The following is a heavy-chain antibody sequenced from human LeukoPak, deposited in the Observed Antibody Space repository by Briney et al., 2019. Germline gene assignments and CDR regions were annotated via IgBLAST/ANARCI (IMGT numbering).Heavy chain of an antibody. CDR1: GGSISSYY. CDR3: ARDISYYDILTGYYRHASGSFDI. J-gene: IGHJ3*02. V-gene: IGHV4-59*01. Sequence: SETLSLTCTVSGGSISSYYWSWIRQPPGKGLEGIGYIYYSGSTNYNPSLKSRVTISVDTSKNQFSLKLSSVTAADTAVYYCARDISYYDILTGYYRHASGSFDIWGQGTMVTVSS. CDR2: IYYSGST. D-gene: IGHD3-9*01.